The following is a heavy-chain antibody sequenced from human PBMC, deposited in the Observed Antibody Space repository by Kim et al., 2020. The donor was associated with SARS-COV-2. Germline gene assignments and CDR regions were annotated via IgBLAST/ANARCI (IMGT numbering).Heavy chain of an antibody. CDR1: GFTFSSYG. CDR2: ISYDGSNK. Sequence: GGSLRLSCAASGFTFSSYGMHWVRQAPGKGLEWVAVISYDGSNKYYADSVKGRFTISRDNSKNTLYLQMNSLRAEDTAVYYCARDGIVVVVNRYFDLWGRGTLVTVSS. CDR3: ARDGIVVVVNRYFDL. V-gene: IGHV3-33*05. D-gene: IGHD2-15*01. J-gene: IGHJ2*01.